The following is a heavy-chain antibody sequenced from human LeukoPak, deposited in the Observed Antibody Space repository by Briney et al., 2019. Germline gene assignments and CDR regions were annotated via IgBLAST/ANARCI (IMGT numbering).Heavy chain of an antibody. CDR3: ARIALDGFDY. D-gene: IGHD5-24*01. Sequence: GGSLRLSCAASGFTFSSYSLNWVRQAPGKGLEWVSYISSSGSTTCYADPVKGRFTISRDNAKNSLYLQMNSLRDEDTAVYYCARIALDGFDYWGQGTLVTVSS. J-gene: IGHJ4*02. CDR2: ISSSGSTT. V-gene: IGHV3-48*02. CDR1: GFTFSSYS.